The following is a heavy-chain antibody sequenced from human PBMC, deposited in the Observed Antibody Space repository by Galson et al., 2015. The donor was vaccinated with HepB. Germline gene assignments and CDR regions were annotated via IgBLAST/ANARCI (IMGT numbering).Heavy chain of an antibody. J-gene: IGHJ4*02. Sequence: LRLSCAASGFTLEEYGMHWVRQVPGKGLEWVSGISWNSGTIGYADSVKGRFTISRDNAKNSLCLQMNSLRAEDTALYYCAVLPSSSWPYFDCWGQGTLVTVSS. CDR3: AVLPSSSWPYFDC. D-gene: IGHD6-13*01. V-gene: IGHV3-9*01. CDR2: ISWNSGTI. CDR1: GFTLEEYG.